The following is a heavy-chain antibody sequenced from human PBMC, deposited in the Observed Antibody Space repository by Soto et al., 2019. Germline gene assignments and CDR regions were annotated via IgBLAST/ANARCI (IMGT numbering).Heavy chain of an antibody. V-gene: IGHV1-69*04. CDR1: GGTLGIYT. D-gene: IGHD2-15*01. CDR2: VIPNLGVT. J-gene: IGHJ4*02. CDR3: ARDKGYCSDTSCPDFDY. Sequence: ASVKLSCKASGGTLGIYTCSWVRQAPGQGLEWMGRVIPNLGVTNYAKKFQGRFTIVVDTSTSTAYMELNSLRYEDTAVYYCARDKGYCSDTSCPDFDYWGQGTLVTVSS.